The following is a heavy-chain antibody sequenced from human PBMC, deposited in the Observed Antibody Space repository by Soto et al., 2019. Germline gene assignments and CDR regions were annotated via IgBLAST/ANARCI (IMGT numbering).Heavy chain of an antibody. CDR3: AKDRRPYSSSWYWQMFDP. D-gene: IGHD6-13*01. CDR2: ISGSGGST. J-gene: IGHJ5*02. V-gene: IGHV3-23*01. Sequence: PGGSLRLSCAASGFTFSSYAMSWVRQAPGKGLERVSAISGSGGSTYYADSVKGRFTISRDNSKNTLYLQMNSLRAEDTAVYYCAKDRRPYSSSWYWQMFDPWGQGTLVTVSS. CDR1: GFTFSSYA.